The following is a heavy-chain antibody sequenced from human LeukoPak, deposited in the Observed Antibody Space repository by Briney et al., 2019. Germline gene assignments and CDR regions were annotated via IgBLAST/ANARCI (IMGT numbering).Heavy chain of an antibody. Sequence: SETLSLTCTVSGGSINSYYWSWIRQPPGKGLEWIGYIYYSGSTNYNPSLKSRVTISVDTSKNQFSLKLSSVTAADTAVYYCARGRSSGWYSNWGQGTLVTVSS. CDR2: IYYSGST. D-gene: IGHD6-19*01. V-gene: IGHV4-59*01. J-gene: IGHJ4*02. CDR3: ARGRSSGWYSN. CDR1: GGSINSYY.